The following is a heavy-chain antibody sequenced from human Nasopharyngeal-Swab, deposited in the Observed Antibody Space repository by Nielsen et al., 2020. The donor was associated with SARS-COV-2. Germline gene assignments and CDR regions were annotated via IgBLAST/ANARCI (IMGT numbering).Heavy chain of an antibody. D-gene: IGHD3-9*01. CDR2: IYSGGSST. CDR3: ARDPNSYYDILTGMPGFDP. Sequence: GESLKISCAASGFTFSSYAMSWVRQAPGKGLEWVSVIYSGGSSTYYADSVKGRFTISRDNSKNTLYLQMNSLRDEDTAVYYCARDPNSYYDILTGMPGFDPWGQGTLVTVSS. J-gene: IGHJ5*02. CDR1: GFTFSSYA. V-gene: IGHV3-23*03.